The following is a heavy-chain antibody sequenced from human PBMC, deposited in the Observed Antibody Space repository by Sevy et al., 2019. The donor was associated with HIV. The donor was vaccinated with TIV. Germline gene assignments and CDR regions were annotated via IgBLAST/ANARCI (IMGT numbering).Heavy chain of an antibody. Sequence: GGSLRLSCAASGFTFSSYSMNWVRQAPGKGLEWVSYISSSSSTIYYADSVKGRFTISRDNAKNSLYLQMNSLRDEDTAVYYWARDHHIAVAGTDAFDIWGQGTMVTVSS. D-gene: IGHD6-19*01. CDR3: ARDHHIAVAGTDAFDI. V-gene: IGHV3-48*02. CDR1: GFTFSSYS. CDR2: ISSSSSTI. J-gene: IGHJ3*02.